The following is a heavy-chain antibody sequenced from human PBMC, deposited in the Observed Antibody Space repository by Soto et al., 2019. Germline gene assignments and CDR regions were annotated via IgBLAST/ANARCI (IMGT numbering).Heavy chain of an antibody. V-gene: IGHV3-11*01. CDR2: ISRSGSTI. D-gene: IGHD2-2*01. CDR3: AREAHPDCSSTSFYAFDT. Sequence: QVQLVECGGGLVKPGGSLRLSCAASGFTFSDYYMSWIRQAPGKGLEWVSYISRSGSTIYYAESVKGRFTISRDNAKNSLYLQINSLSAEDPVVYYCAREAHPDCSSTSFYAFDTLGQGTMVTVSS. J-gene: IGHJ3*02. CDR1: GFTFSDYY.